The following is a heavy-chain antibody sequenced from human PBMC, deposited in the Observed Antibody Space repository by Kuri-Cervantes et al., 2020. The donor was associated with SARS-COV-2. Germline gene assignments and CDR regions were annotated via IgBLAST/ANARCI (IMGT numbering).Heavy chain of an antibody. J-gene: IGHJ4*02. CDR3: ARETSGYYYLDFDY. V-gene: IGHV3-11*04. Sequence: GESLKISCTASGFTFSDYYMSWIRQAPGKGLEWVSAISGSGGSTYYADSVKGRFTISRDNAKNSLYLQMNSLRAEDTAVYYCARETSGYYYLDFDYWGQGTLVTVSS. D-gene: IGHD3-22*01. CDR1: GFTFSDYY. CDR2: ISGSGGST.